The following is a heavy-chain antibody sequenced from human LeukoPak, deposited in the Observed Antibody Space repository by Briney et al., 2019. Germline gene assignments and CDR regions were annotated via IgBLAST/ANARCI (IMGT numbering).Heavy chain of an antibody. CDR1: GGSISSSSHY. J-gene: IGHJ4*02. CDR3: ARHLASGNYPNNYFDY. Sequence: SETLSLTCTVSGGSISSSSHYWGWIRQPPGKGLEWIGTIYYTGSTYYNPSLKSRFTMSVDTSKNQFSLKLSSVTAADTAVYYCARHLASGNYPNNYFDYWGQGTLVTVSS. CDR2: IYYTGST. D-gene: IGHD3-10*01. V-gene: IGHV4-39*01.